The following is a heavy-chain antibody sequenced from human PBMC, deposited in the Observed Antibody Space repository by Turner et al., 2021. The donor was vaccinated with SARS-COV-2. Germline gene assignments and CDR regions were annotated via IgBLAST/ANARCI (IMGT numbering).Heavy chain of an antibody. CDR1: GFTFSTYS. Sequence: EVQLVESGGGLVKPGGSLRLSCAASGFTFSTYSMNWVRQAPGKGLGWVSSISSSSSYIYYANSVKGRLTISRDNAKNSLYLQMNSLRAEDTAVYYCARARWHYYDSSGYYPDAFDIWGQGTMVTVSS. CDR3: ARARWHYYDSSGYYPDAFDI. CDR2: ISSSSSYI. J-gene: IGHJ3*02. V-gene: IGHV3-21*01. D-gene: IGHD3-22*01.